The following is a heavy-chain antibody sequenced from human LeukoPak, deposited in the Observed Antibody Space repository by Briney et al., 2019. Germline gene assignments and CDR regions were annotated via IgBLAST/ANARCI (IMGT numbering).Heavy chain of an antibody. D-gene: IGHD4-17*01. CDR3: ARVPSTVTTSYYYYGMDV. V-gene: IGHV1-2*02. J-gene: IGHJ6*02. CDR2: INPNSGGT. Sequence: ASVKVSCKASGYTFTGYYMHWVRQAPGQGLEWMGWINPNSGGTNYAQKFQGRVTMTRDTSISTAYMELSRLRSDDTAVYYCARVPSTVTTSYYYYGMDVWGQGTTVTVSS. CDR1: GYTFTGYY.